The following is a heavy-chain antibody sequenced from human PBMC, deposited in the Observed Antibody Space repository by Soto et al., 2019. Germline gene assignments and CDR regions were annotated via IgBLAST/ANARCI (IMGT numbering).Heavy chain of an antibody. D-gene: IGHD3-10*01. CDR1: GFTVSSNY. CDR3: ARDRERTYYYGSGSPNAFDI. J-gene: IGHJ3*02. CDR2: IYSGSST. V-gene: IGHV3-53*01. Sequence: GGSLRLSCAASGFTVSSNYMSWVRQAPGKGLEWVSIIYSGSSTYYADSVKGRFTTSRDNAKNSLYLQMNSLRAEDTAVYYCARDRERTYYYGSGSPNAFDIWGQGTMVTVSS.